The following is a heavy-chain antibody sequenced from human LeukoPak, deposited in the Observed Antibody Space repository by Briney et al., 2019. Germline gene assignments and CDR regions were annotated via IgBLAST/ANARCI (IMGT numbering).Heavy chain of an antibody. V-gene: IGHV3-7*01. CDR1: GFTFSSFW. Sequence: GGSLRLSCAASGFTFSSFWRGWVRPAPGKGLVGGANIKQEGSEEYYVDSVKGRFTISRDNAKNALYLQMNNLTAEDTAVYYCARLLSNYYYYYTDVWGKGTTVTVSS. D-gene: IGHD2/OR15-2a*01. CDR3: ARLLSNYYYYYTDV. CDR2: IKQEGSEE. J-gene: IGHJ6*03.